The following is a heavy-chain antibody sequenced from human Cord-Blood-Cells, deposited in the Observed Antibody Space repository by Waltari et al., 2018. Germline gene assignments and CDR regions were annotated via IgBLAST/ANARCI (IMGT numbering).Heavy chain of an antibody. Sequence: QVQLQQWGAGLLKPSETLSFTCAVYGGSFSGYSWSWIRQPPGKGLEWIGEINHSGSTNYNPSLKSRVTISVDTAKNQFSLKLSSVTAADTAVYYCARMSIAKIDYWCQGTLVTVSS. CDR2: INHSGST. J-gene: IGHJ4*02. D-gene: IGHD6-6*01. CDR1: GGSFSGYS. V-gene: IGHV4-34*01. CDR3: ARMSIAKIDY.